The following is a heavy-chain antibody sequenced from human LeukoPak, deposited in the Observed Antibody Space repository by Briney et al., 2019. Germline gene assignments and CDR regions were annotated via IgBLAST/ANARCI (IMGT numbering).Heavy chain of an antibody. D-gene: IGHD2-21*01. CDR2: ISFDETKK. V-gene: IGHV3-30-3*01. CDR1: GFSFSKYA. J-gene: IGHJ4*02. Sequence: PGVALRLSCAASGFSFSKYAMHWVRQAPGKGLEWVAVISFDETKKYYADSVKGRFTISRDNSNNTLFLQMNSVKTEDTAVYFCARMKVIKGASLDYWGQGSLVTVSS. CDR3: ARMKVIKGASLDY.